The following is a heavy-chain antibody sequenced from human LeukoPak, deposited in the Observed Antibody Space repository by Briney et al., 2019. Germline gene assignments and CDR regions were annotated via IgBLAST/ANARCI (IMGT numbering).Heavy chain of an antibody. D-gene: IGHD3-22*01. Sequence: GGSLRLSCAASGFTFSSYGMHWVRQAPGKGLEWVAVISSDGSNKNYADSVKGRFTISRDNSKNTLYLQVNSLRAEGTAVYYCAQELYYSDSSGNIDYWGQGTLVTVSS. CDR3: AQELYYSDSSGNIDY. CDR1: GFTFSSYG. V-gene: IGHV3-30*18. J-gene: IGHJ4*02. CDR2: ISSDGSNK.